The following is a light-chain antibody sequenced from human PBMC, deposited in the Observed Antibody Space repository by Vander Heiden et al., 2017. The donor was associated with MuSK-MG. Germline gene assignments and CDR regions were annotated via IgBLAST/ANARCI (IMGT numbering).Light chain of an antibody. V-gene: IGKV1-33*01. CDR1: QDISNY. Sequence: DIKMTNSPSSLSASVGDRVTITCQASQDISNYLNWYQQKPGKAPKLLIYDASNLETGVPSRFSGSGSGTDFTFTISSLQPEDIATYYCQQYVNLPLTFGGGTKVEIK. CDR2: DAS. J-gene: IGKJ4*01. CDR3: QQYVNLPLT.